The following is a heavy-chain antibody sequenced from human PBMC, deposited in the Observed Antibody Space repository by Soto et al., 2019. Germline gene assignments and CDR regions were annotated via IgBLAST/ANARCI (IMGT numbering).Heavy chain of an antibody. CDR3: AKGQHCSSTSCHFYYDGMDV. D-gene: IGHD2-2*01. CDR1: GFTFSTYG. V-gene: IGHV3-30*18. Sequence: QVQLVESGGGVVQPGRSLRLSCAASGFTFSTYGMHWVRQAPGKGLEWVAVISYDGKNKYYAQSVKGRLTISRDNSKNTXYXXVNRLRVEDTAVYYCAKGQHCSSTSCHFYYDGMDVWGQGTTVAVSS. J-gene: IGHJ6*02. CDR2: ISYDGKNK.